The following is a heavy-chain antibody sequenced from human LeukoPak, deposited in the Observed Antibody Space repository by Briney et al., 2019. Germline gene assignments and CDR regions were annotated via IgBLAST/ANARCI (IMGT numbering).Heavy chain of an antibody. CDR2: ISGSGGST. CDR3: AKAQQWLVYFDY. J-gene: IGHJ4*02. Sequence: GGSLRLSCAASGFTVSSNYMSWVRQAPGKGLEWVSAISGSGGSTYYADSVKGRFTISRDNSKNTLYLQMNSLRAEDTAVYYCAKAQQWLVYFDYWGQGTLVTVSS. D-gene: IGHD6-19*01. CDR1: GFTVSSNY. V-gene: IGHV3-23*01.